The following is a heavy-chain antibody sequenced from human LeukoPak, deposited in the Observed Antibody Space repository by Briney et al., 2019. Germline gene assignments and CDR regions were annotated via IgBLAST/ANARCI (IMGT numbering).Heavy chain of an antibody. CDR1: GFTFSDHY. V-gene: IGHV3-72*01. Sequence: GGSLRLSCAASGFTFSDHYIDWVRQAPGKGLEWVGRTTNKANDYTTEYAASVKGRFTISRDDSKNSLYLQMNSLKTEDTAVYYCRMYFTGWIPLGPYFDYWGQGTMVSVSS. CDR2: TTNKANDYTT. D-gene: IGHD3-9*01. CDR3: RMYFTGWIPLGPYFDY. J-gene: IGHJ4*02.